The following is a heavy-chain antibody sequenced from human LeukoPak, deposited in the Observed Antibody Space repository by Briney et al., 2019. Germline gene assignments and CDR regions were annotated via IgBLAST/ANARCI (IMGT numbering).Heavy chain of an antibody. CDR3: AREGNYYDSSGYFDY. Sequence: PSETLSLTCTVSGGSISSSSYYWGWIRQPPGKGLEWIGSIYYSGSTYYNLSLKSRVTISVDTSKNQFSLKLSSVTAADTAVYYCAREGNYYDSSGYFDYWGQGTLVTVSS. V-gene: IGHV4-39*07. D-gene: IGHD3-22*01. CDR2: IYYSGST. CDR1: GGSISSSSYY. J-gene: IGHJ4*02.